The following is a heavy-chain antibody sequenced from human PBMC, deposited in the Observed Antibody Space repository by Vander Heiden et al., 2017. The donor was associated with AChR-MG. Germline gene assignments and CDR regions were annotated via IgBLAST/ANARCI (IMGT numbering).Heavy chain of an antibody. D-gene: IGHD2-15*01. V-gene: IGHV3-30-3*01. Sequence: QVQLVESGGGVVQPGRSLRLSCAASGFTFSSYAMHWVSQAPGKGLEWVAVISYDGSNKYYADSVKGRFTISRDNSKNTLYLQMNSLRAEDTAVYYCARGYCSGGSCYSEPWVDYWGQGTLVTVSS. J-gene: IGHJ4*02. CDR3: ARGYCSGGSCYSEPWVDY. CDR2: ISYDGSNK. CDR1: GFTFSSYA.